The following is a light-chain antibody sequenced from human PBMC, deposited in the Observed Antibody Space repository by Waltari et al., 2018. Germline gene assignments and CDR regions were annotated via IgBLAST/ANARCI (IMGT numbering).Light chain of an antibody. CDR3: QQRSNWPPYT. CDR1: QSILYSSSNQNY. Sequence: DIVMTQSPDSLAVSPGERATINCKSSQSILYSSSNQNYLAWYQQKPGPPPKVLIYWASTRESGVPDRFSGSGSGTDFTLTISSLEPEDFAVYYCQQRSNWPPYTFGQGTKLEI. CDR2: WAS. J-gene: IGKJ2*01. V-gene: IGKV4-1*01.